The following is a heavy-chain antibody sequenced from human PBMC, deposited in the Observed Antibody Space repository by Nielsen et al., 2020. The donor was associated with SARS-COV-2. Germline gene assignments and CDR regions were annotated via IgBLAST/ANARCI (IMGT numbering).Heavy chain of an antibody. CDR3: AGSLLDYYGMDV. D-gene: IGHD2-15*01. V-gene: IGHV3-74*01. J-gene: IGHJ6*02. CDR2: VDSDETIT. CDR1: GFTFSSYW. Sequence: GGSLRLSCAASGFTFSSYWMHWVRQVPGEGLVWVSRVDSDETITTYADSVKGRFTISRDNSKNTLYLQMNSLRAEDTAVYYCAGSLLDYYGMDVWGQGTTVTVSS.